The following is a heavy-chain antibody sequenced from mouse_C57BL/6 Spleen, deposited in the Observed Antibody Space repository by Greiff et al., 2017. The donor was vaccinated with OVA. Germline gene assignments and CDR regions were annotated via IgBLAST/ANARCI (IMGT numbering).Heavy chain of an antibody. CDR1: GYTFTSYW. Sequence: QVQLQQPGAELVKPGASVKMSCKASGYTFTSYWITWVKQRPGQGLEWIGDIYPGSGSTNYNEKFKSKATLTVDTSSSTAYMQLSSLTSEDSAVYYCARRVSTMATGAFAYWGQGTLVTVSA. J-gene: IGHJ3*01. CDR2: IYPGSGST. V-gene: IGHV1-55*01. D-gene: IGHD2-1*01. CDR3: ARRVSTMATGAFAY.